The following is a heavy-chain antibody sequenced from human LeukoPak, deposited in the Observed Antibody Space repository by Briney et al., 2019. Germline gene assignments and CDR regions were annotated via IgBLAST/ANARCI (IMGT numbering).Heavy chain of an antibody. CDR3: AKNYDFLTGYAS. Sequence: ASVKVSCKAFGYTFTTYDINWVRQATGQGLEWMGWVNPSSGVTRYAQKFQGRVTMTRNTSISTAYMELSSLRSEDTAVYYCAKNYDFLTGYASWGQGTLVTVSS. CDR2: VNPSSGVT. J-gene: IGHJ4*02. D-gene: IGHD3-9*01. V-gene: IGHV1-8*01. CDR1: GYTFTTYD.